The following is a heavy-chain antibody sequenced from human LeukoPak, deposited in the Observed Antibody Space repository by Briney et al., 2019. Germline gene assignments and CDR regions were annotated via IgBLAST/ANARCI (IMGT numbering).Heavy chain of an antibody. V-gene: IGHV1-2*06. D-gene: IGHD3-22*01. Sequence: ASVKVSCKASGYTFTGYYMHWVRQAPGQGLEWMGRINPNSGGTNYAQKLQGRVTMTRDTSIGTAYMELSRLRSDDTAVYYCARDGYYDSSGYYYANFWYYYYGMDVWGQGTTVTASS. J-gene: IGHJ6*02. CDR2: INPNSGGT. CDR1: GYTFTGYY. CDR3: ARDGYYDSSGYYYANFWYYYYGMDV.